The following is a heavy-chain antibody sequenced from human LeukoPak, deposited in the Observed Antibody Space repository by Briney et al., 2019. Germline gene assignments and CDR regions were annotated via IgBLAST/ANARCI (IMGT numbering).Heavy chain of an antibody. V-gene: IGHV3-7*01. CDR2: IKQDGSEK. CDR3: ARDGVAARRNYYYYMDV. Sequence: GGSLRLSCAASGFTFSSYWMSWVRQAPGKGLEWVANIKQDGSEKYYVDSVKGRFTISRDNAKNSLYLQMNSLRAEDTAVYYCARDGVAARRNYYYYMDVWGKGTTVTVSS. D-gene: IGHD6-6*01. CDR1: GFTFSSYW. J-gene: IGHJ6*03.